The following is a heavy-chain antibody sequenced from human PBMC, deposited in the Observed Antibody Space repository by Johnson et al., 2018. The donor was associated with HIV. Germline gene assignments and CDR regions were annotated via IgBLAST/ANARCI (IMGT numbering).Heavy chain of an antibody. D-gene: IGHD1-26*01. V-gene: IGHV3-7*01. J-gene: IGHJ3*02. CDR3: ARDSLGVTGGDDAFDI. CDR2: IKQDGSDK. Sequence: VQLVESGGGLVQPGGSLRLSCAASGFTFSSYWMSWVRQAPGKGLEWVANIKQDGSDKYYVDSVKGRFTISRDNAKNSLYLQMNSLRADDTAMYYCARDSLGVTGGDDAFDIWGQGTMVTVSS. CDR1: GFTFSSYW.